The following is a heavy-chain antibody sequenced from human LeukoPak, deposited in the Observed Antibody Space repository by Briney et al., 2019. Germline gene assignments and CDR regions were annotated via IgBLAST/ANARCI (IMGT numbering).Heavy chain of an antibody. D-gene: IGHD3-22*01. CDR3: AANYYDSSGYYMDY. CDR2: ICSGGST. CDR1: GFTVSSNY. J-gene: IGHJ4*02. V-gene: IGHV3-53*04. Sequence: GGSLRLSCAASGFTVSSNYMRWVRQAPGKGLEWVSVICSGGSTYYADSVKGRFTISRHNSKNTLYLQMNSLRAEDTAVYYCAANYYDSSGYYMDYWGQGTLVTVSS.